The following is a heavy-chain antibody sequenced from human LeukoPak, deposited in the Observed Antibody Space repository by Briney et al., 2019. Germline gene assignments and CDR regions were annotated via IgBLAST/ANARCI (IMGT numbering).Heavy chain of an antibody. Sequence: ASVKVSCKASGYTFTGYYMHWVRQAPGQGLEWMGWINPNSGGTNYAQKFQGRVTMTRDTSISTAYMKLSRLRSDDTAVYYCARGSYNYFDSGGAEYFQHWGQGTLVTVSS. CDR2: INPNSGGT. CDR1: GYTFTGYY. J-gene: IGHJ1*01. V-gene: IGHV1-2*02. CDR3: ARGSYNYFDSGGAEYFQH. D-gene: IGHD3-22*01.